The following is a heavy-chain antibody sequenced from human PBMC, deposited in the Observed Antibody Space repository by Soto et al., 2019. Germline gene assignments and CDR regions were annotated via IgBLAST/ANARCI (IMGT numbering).Heavy chain of an antibody. CDR2: ISSGGTYL. J-gene: IGHJ6*02. Sequence: GGSLRLSCAGSGFTFRTHTLVWVRQAPGKGLEWVSSISSGGTYLEYAHSVKGRFAISRDDAKDSVFLQMNSLKTDDTAVYYCVKGGEDITSPYGMDVWGQGTTVTV. CDR3: VKGGEDITSPYGMDV. D-gene: IGHD3-16*01. CDR1: GFTFRTHT. V-gene: IGHV3-21*06.